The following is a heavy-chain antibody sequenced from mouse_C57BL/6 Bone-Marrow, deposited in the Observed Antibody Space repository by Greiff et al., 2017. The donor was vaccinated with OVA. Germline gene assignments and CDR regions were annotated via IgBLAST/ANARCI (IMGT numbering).Heavy chain of an antibody. CDR1: GFTFSSYA. CDR3: ARDRGYYSNYPYYFDY. CDR2: ISDGGSYT. D-gene: IGHD2-5*01. V-gene: IGHV5-4*01. J-gene: IGHJ2*01. Sequence: EVKLMESGGGLVKPGGSLKLSCAASGFTFSSYAMSWVRQTPEKRLEWVATISDGGSYTYYPANVTGRFTISRDNAKNHLYLQMSHLKSEDTAMYYCARDRGYYSNYPYYFDYWGQGTTLTVSS.